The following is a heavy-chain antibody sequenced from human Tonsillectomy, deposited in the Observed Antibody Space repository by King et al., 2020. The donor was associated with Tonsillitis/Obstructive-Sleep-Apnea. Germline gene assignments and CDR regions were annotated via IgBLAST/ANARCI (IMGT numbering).Heavy chain of an antibody. CDR1: HYTFTSYD. Sequence: VQLVESGAEVKKPGASVKVSCKASHYTFTSYDFSWVRQAPGQGLEWMGRISTHNGNTNYAQRLQDRVTMTTDTSTSTVYLELRNLKSNDTAVYYCARLKCGNWLDPWGQGTLVTVSS. CDR2: ISTHNGNT. J-gene: IGHJ5*02. CDR3: ARLKCGNWLDP. V-gene: IGHV1-18*01.